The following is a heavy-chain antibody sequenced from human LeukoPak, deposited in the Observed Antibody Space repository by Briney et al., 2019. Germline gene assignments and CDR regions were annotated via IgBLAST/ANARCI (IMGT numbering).Heavy chain of an antibody. CDR1: GFTVSSKF. Sequence: SGGSLRLSCAASGFTVSSKFMTWVRQAPGKGLEWVSVLYPGGNTYYADSMKGRFTISRDNSKNTLYLQMDSLTAEDTAIYYCARGDDYFDYWGRGSLVTVSS. CDR2: LYPGGNT. V-gene: IGHV3-53*01. CDR3: ARGDDYFDY. J-gene: IGHJ4*02.